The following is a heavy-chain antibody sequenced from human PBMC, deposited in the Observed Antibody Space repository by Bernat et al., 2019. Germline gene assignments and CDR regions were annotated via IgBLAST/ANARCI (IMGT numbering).Heavy chain of an antibody. D-gene: IGHD4-17*01. V-gene: IGHV3-48*03. CDR3: ARHDYGDYGWAFDI. J-gene: IGHJ3*02. CDR2: ISSSGSTI. Sequence: VQLVESGGGLVQPGGSLRLSCAASGFTFSSYEMNWVRQAPGKGLEWVSYISSSGSTIYYADSVKGRFTISRDNAKNSLYLQMNSLRAEDTAVYYCARHDYGDYGWAFDIWGQGTMVTVSS. CDR1: GFTFSSYE.